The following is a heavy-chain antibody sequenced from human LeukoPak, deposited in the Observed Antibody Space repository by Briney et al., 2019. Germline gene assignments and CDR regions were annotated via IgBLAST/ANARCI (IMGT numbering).Heavy chain of an antibody. V-gene: IGHV4-59*01. CDR3: ARIGVGGHFQH. Sequence: PSETLSFTCTVSGGSISGYYWSWIRQPPGKGLEWIGYIYYSGSTNYNPSLKSRVTISVDTSKNQVSLKVSSVTAADTAVYYCARIGVGGHFQHWGQGTLVTVSS. CDR2: IYYSGST. D-gene: IGHD4-23*01. CDR1: GGSISGYY. J-gene: IGHJ1*01.